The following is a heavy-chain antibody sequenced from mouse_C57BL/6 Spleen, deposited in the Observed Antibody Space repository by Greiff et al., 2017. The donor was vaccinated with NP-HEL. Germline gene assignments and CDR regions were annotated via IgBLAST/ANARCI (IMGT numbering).Heavy chain of an antibody. CDR3: ARAYGSSYEGYFDV. CDR2: ISYDGSN. D-gene: IGHD1-1*01. CDR1: GYSITSGYY. J-gene: IGHJ1*03. V-gene: IGHV3-6*01. Sequence: EVKLQESGPGLVKPSQSLSLTCSVTGYSITSGYYWNWIRQFPGNKLEWMGYISYDGSNNYNPSLKNRISITRDTSKNQFFLKLNSVTTEDTATYYCARAYGSSYEGYFDVWGTGTTVTVSS.